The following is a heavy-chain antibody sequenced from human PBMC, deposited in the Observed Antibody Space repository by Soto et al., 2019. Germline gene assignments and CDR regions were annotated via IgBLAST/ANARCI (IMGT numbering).Heavy chain of an antibody. D-gene: IGHD6-13*01. V-gene: IGHV3-30*18. J-gene: IGHJ4*02. CDR1: GFTFSTYG. Sequence: GGSLRLSCVASGFTFSTYGMHWVRQAPGKGLEWVAVISYDGTNKYYVDSVKGRFTISRDNSQNTLYLQMNSLRGEDTAVYYCAKSRAAYSSSWYKDYWGQGTLVTVSS. CDR3: AKSRAAYSSSWYKDY. CDR2: ISYDGTNK.